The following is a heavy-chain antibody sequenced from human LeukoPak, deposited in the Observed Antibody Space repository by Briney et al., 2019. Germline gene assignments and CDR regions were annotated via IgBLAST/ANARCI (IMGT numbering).Heavy chain of an antibody. D-gene: IGHD3-9*01. CDR1: GFTFSSYA. CDR2: ISYDGSNK. CDR3: ARDHPVAYYDILTGYFAHYGMDV. V-gene: IGHV3-30*04. J-gene: IGHJ6*02. Sequence: PGRSLRLSCAASGFTFSSYAMHWVRQAPGKGLEWVAVISYDGSNKYYADSVKGRFTISRDNSKNTLYLQMNSLRAEDTAVYYCARDHPVAYYDILTGYFAHYGMDVWGQGTTVTVSS.